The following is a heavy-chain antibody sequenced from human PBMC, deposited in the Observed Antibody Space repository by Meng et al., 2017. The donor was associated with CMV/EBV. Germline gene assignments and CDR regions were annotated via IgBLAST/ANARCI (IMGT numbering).Heavy chain of an antibody. CDR2: VHYGGGTK. D-gene: IGHD3-3*01. V-gene: IGHV3-30*02. Sequence: GGSLRLSCAASGFTVSSNYMSWVRQAPGKGLEWVAFVHYGGGTKYYADSVKGRFTISRDNSKNTLYLQMNSLRPDDTALYYCAKGPQMFLVWLSIDYWGQGTLVTVSS. CDR3: AKGPQMFLVWLSIDY. J-gene: IGHJ4*02. CDR1: GFTVSSNY.